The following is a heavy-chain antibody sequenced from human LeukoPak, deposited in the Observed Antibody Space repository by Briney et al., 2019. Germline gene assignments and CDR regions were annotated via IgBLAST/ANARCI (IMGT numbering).Heavy chain of an antibody. V-gene: IGHV5-51*01. J-gene: IGHJ6*03. CDR2: IYPGDSDT. CDR3: VRARRYQLLLDYFYMDV. CDR1: GYSFINYW. Sequence: GESLKISCKASGYSFINYWIGWVRQMPGKGLEWMGIIYPGDSDTRYSPFYEGQATIAADKSITTAYLQWDSLKASDTAIYYCVRARRYQLLLDYFYMDVWGKGTTVIVSS. D-gene: IGHD2-15*01.